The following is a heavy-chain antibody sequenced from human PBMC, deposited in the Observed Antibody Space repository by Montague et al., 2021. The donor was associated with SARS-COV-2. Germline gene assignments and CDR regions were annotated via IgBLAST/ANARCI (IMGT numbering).Heavy chain of an antibody. Sequence: TLSLTCTVSGASISTGIYYWSWIRQPAGKGLEWIGRIRTTGHTDYNSSLESRVFMSVDTSTNQFSLSLTSVTAADTAVYFCARVGSGTLGFDLWGQGTLVTVSS. CDR1: GASISTGIYY. J-gene: IGHJ5*02. CDR3: ARVGSGTLGFDL. V-gene: IGHV4-61*02. CDR2: IRTTGHT. D-gene: IGHD1-26*01.